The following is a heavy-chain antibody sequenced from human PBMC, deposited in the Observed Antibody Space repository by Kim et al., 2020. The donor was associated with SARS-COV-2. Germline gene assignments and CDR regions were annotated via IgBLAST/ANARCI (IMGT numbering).Heavy chain of an antibody. J-gene: IGHJ4*02. CDR3: ARIYYEHSGYPDY. V-gene: IGHV3-33*01. CDR1: GFTLSSYG. D-gene: IGHD3-22*01. CDR2: IWHDGNNK. Sequence: GGSLRLSCAASGFTLSSYGMHWVRQAPGKGLEWVALIWHDGNNKYYADSVKGRFTISRDNSKNTVYLQMSSLRAEDTAVYYCARIYYEHSGYPDYWGQGTVVTVSS.